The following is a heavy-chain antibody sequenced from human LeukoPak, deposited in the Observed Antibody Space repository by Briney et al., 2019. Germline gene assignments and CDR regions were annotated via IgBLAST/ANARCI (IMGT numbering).Heavy chain of an antibody. D-gene: IGHD3-10*01. J-gene: IGHJ4*02. CDR2: ISIDGDDT. CDR1: KFTFRNYA. CDR3: AKVPTITITYFDY. V-gene: IGHV3-23*01. Sequence: QPGGSLRLSCVASKFTFRNYAMGWVRQAPGKGLEWVSSISIDGDDTYHADSMKGRFTISRDNSKNTLYLQMNSLRAEDTAVYYCAKVPTITITYFDYWGQGTLVTVSS.